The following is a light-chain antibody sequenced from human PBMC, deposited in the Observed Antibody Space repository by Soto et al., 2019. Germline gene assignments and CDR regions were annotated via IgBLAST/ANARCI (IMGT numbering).Light chain of an antibody. J-gene: IGKJ2*01. V-gene: IGKV3-11*01. Sequence: EIVLTQSPATLSLSPGERATLSCRASQSVSSYLAWYQQKPGQAPRLLIYDASNRATGIPARFSGSGSGTDVTLTISSLEPEDFAVYYCQQRSNWPPYTFGQWIKLEIK. CDR2: DAS. CDR3: QQRSNWPPYT. CDR1: QSVSSY.